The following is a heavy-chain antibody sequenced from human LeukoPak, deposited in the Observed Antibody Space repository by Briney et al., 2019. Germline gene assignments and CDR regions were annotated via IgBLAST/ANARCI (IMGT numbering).Heavy chain of an antibody. CDR2: IYYSGST. CDR3: ARHVSSDLRIVVVTSDWYFDL. V-gene: IGHV4-39*01. J-gene: IGHJ2*01. CDR1: GGSITSSRYY. D-gene: IGHD2-21*02. Sequence: SETLSLTCSVSGGSITSSRYYWGWIRQSPGGCLEWIGTIYYSGSTYYNPSLRSRVTISADTSKNHFSLNLSPVTAADTAVYYCARHVSSDLRIVVVTSDWYFDLWGRGTLVTVSS.